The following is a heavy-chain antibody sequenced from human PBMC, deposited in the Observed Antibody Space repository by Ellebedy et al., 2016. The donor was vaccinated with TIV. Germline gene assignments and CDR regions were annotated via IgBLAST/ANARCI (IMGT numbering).Heavy chain of an antibody. D-gene: IGHD2-21*02. CDR1: GFTFRSYS. CDR3: SRSAPVDELAYCGGDCYMDY. V-gene: IGHV3-30-3*01. J-gene: IGHJ4*02. CDR2: ISYDGSNE. Sequence: PGGSLRLSCAASGFTFRSYSLHWVRQAPRTGLDGVAVISYDGSNEYYADSVKGRFTISRDNSKNTLYLQMNSLRTEDTAVYYCSRSAPVDELAYCGGDCYMDYWGQGTLVTVSS.